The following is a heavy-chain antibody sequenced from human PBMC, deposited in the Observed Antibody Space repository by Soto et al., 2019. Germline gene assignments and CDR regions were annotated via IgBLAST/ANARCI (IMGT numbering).Heavy chain of an antibody. D-gene: IGHD2-2*01. J-gene: IGHJ5*02. Sequence: GESLKISCKGSGYSFTSYWISWVRQMPGKGLEWMGRIDPSDSYTNYSPSFQGHVTISADKSISTAYLQWSSLKASDTAMYYCASGYCSSNSCQNWNWFDPWGQGTLVTVSS. CDR3: ASGYCSSNSCQNWNWFDP. CDR2: IDPSDSYT. V-gene: IGHV5-10-1*01. CDR1: GYSFTSYW.